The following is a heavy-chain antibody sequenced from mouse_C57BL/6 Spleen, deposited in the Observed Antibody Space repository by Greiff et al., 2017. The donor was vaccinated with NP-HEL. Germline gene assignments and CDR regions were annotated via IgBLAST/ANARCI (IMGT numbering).Heavy chain of an antibody. CDR1: GYAFSSYW. Sequence: QVQLKQSGAELVKPGASVKISCKASGYAFSSYWMNWVKQRPGKGLEWIGQIYPGDGDTNYIGKFKGKATLTADKSSSTAYTQLSSLTSVDSEVYFCARRPITTVVATRAMDYWGQGTSVTVSS. J-gene: IGHJ4*01. D-gene: IGHD1-1*01. V-gene: IGHV1-80*01. CDR2: IYPGDGDT. CDR3: ARRPITTVVATRAMDY.